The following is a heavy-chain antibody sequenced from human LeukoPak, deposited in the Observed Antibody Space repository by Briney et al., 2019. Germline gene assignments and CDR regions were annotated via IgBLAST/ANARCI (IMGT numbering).Heavy chain of an antibody. V-gene: IGHV3-7*04. CDR3: ARPTGYCSGGSCFPPDY. J-gene: IGHJ4*02. CDR2: IKQDGSEK. Sequence: PGGSLRLSCAASGFIFSSYWMSWVRQAPGKGLEWVANIKQDGSEKYYVDSVKGRFTISRDNAKNSLYLQMNSLRAEDTAVYYCARPTGYCSGGSCFPPDYWGQGTLVTVSS. D-gene: IGHD2-15*01. CDR1: GFIFSSYW.